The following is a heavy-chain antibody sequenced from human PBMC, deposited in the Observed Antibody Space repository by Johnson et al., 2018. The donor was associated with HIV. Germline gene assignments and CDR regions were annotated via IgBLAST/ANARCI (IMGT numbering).Heavy chain of an antibody. J-gene: IGHJ3*02. Sequence: VQLVESGGGLIQPGGSLRLSCAASGFTVSSNYMSWVRQAPGKGLEWVSGIGATGDTYYLGSVKGRFTISRENAKNSLYLQMNSLRAEDTAVYYCASGLGIVGATRSAFDIWGQGTMVTVSS. CDR2: IGATGDT. D-gene: IGHD1-26*01. CDR1: GFTVSSNY. CDR3: ASGLGIVGATRSAFDI. V-gene: IGHV3-66*03.